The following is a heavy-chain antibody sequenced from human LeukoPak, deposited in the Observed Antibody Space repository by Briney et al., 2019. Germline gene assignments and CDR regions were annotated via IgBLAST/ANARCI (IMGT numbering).Heavy chain of an antibody. V-gene: IGHV1-24*01. CDR3: ATVAGGGYNPHFDY. CDR1: GYTLTELS. J-gene: IGHJ4*02. D-gene: IGHD5-24*01. CDR2: FDPEDGET. Sequence: ASVKVSCKVSGYTLTELSMHWVRQAPGKGLEWMGGFDPEDGETIYAQEFQGRVTMTEDTSTDTAYMELSSLRSEDTAVYYCATVAGGGYNPHFDYWGQGTLVTVSS.